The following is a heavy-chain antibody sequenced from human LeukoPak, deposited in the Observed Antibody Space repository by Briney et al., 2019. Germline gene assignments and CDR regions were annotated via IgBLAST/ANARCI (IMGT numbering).Heavy chain of an antibody. V-gene: IGHV3-23*01. J-gene: IGHJ4*02. CDR1: GFTFSNYA. CDR3: AKATVGFLEWLLDY. CDR2: ISGSGGNT. Sequence: GGSLRLSCAASGFTFSNYAMSWVRQAPGKGLEWVSGISGSGGNTYYADSVKGRFTISRDNSKNTLYLQMNSLRAEDTAVYYCAKATVGFLEWLLDYWGQGTLVTVSS. D-gene: IGHD3-3*01.